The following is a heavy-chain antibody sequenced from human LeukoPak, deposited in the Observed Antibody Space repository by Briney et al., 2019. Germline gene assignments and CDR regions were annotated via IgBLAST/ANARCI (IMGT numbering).Heavy chain of an antibody. Sequence: SESLSLTCTVSGGSISNYYWSWIRQPPGKGLEWIGNIYYSGSTNYNPSLKSRVTISVDTSKNQFSLKLSSVTAADTAVYYCARSTWLLDKWGQGTLVTVSS. CDR3: ARSTWLLDK. CDR2: IYYSGST. J-gene: IGHJ4*02. CDR1: GGSISNYY. V-gene: IGHV4-59*01. D-gene: IGHD3-22*01.